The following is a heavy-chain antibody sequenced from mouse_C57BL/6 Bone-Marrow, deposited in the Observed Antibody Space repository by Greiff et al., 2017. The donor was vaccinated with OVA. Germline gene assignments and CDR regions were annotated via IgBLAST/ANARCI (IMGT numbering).Heavy chain of an antibody. J-gene: IGHJ3*01. CDR3: ARHTYGSSPGWFAY. D-gene: IGHD1-1*01. CDR1: GFTFSSYT. Sequence: EVNVVESGGGLVKPGGSLKLSCAASGFTFSSYTMSWVRQTPEKRLEWVATISGGGGNTYYPDSVKGRFTISRDNAKNTLYLQMSSLRSEDTALYYCARHTYGSSPGWFAYWGQGTLVTVSA. CDR2: ISGGGGNT. V-gene: IGHV5-9*01.